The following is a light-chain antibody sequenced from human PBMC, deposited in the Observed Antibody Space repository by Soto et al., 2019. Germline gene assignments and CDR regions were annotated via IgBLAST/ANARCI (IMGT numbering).Light chain of an antibody. J-gene: IGLJ1*01. V-gene: IGLV2-8*01. CDR1: SSDVGGYNY. CDR2: EVS. CDR3: SSYAGTTLYV. Sequence: QSALTQPPSASGSPGQSVIISCTGTSSDVGGYNYVSWYQQHPGKAPKVIIYEVSKRPSGVPARFSGSKSGNTASLTVSGLQAEDEADYYCSSYAGTTLYVFGTGTKVTVL.